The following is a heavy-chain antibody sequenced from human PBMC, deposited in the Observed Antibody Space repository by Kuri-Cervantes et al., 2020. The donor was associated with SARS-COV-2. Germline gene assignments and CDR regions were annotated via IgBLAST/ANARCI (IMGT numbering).Heavy chain of an antibody. D-gene: IGHD2-2*01. Sequence: GESLKISCAASGFTFSSYGMHWVRQAPGKGLEWVAVISYDGSNKYYADSVKGRFTISRDNSKNTLYLQMNSLRAEDTAVYYCASLGYCSSTSCRGVDVWGQGTTVTVSS. J-gene: IGHJ6*02. CDR2: ISYDGSNK. V-gene: IGHV3-30*03. CDR3: ASLGYCSSTSCRGVDV. CDR1: GFTFSSYG.